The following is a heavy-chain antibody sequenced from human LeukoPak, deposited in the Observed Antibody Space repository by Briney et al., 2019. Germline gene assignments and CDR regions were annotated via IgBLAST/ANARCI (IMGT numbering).Heavy chain of an antibody. CDR3: ARDSYYYGMDV. Sequence: SETLSLTCTVSGGSISSDYWSWIRQPLGEGLEWIGYIYYSGSTNYNPSLKSRVTISVDTSRNQFSLKLSSVTAADTAVYYCARDSYYYGMDVWGQGTTVTVSS. CDR2: IYYSGST. CDR1: GGSISSDY. V-gene: IGHV4-59*01. J-gene: IGHJ6*02.